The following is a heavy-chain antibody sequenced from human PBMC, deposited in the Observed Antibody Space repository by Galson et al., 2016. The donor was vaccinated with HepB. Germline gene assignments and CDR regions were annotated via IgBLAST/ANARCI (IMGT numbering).Heavy chain of an antibody. J-gene: IGHJ3*02. D-gene: IGHD3-22*01. CDR3: ARDRNYYDGSSYYDVFDI. Sequence: SLRLSCAASGFTFSSYWMTWVRQAPGKGLEWIANIKGGGSKKQYVDSVRGRFTISRDNVKNLLYLQMNSLRAEDTAVYYCARDRNYYDGSSYYDVFDIWGQGTMVTVSS. CDR2: IKGGGSKK. CDR1: GFTFSSYW. V-gene: IGHV3-7*03.